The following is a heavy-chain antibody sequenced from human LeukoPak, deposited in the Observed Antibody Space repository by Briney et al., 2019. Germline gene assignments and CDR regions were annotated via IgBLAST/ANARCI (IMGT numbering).Heavy chain of an antibody. CDR3: ARDHGSGLGDLDP. V-gene: IGHV3-48*03. Sequence: GGSLRLSCAASGFTFSSYEMNWVRQAPRKGLEWVSYISSSGSTIYYADSVKGRFTISRDNAKNSLYLQMNSLRAEDTAVYYCARDHGSGLGDLDPWGQGTLVTVSS. D-gene: IGHD3-10*01. CDR2: ISSSGSTI. J-gene: IGHJ5*02. CDR1: GFTFSSYE.